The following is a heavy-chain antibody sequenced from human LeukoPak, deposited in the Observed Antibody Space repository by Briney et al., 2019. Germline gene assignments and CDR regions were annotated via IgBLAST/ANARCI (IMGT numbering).Heavy chain of an antibody. J-gene: IGHJ4*02. CDR3: AKDVDYGDFTPGY. CDR2: ISYDGSNK. CDR1: GFTFSSYA. V-gene: IGHV3-30-3*02. Sequence: GGSLRLSCAASGFTFSSYAMHWVRQAPGKGLEWVAVISYDGSNKCYADSVKGRFTISRDNSKNTLYLQMNSLRAEDTAVYYCAKDVDYGDFTPGYWGQGTLVTVSS. D-gene: IGHD4-17*01.